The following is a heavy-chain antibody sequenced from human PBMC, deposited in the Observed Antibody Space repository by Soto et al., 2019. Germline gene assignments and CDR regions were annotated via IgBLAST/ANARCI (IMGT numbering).Heavy chain of an antibody. CDR2: ISWNSGSI. CDR3: AKAPTHYDLWSGPYYYYYYMDV. CDR1: GFTFDDYA. D-gene: IGHD3-3*01. Sequence: GGSLRLSCAASGFTFDDYAMHWVRQAPGKGLEWVSGISWNSGSIGYADSVKGRFTISRDNAKNSLYLQMNSLRAEDTALYYCAKAPTHYDLWSGPYYYYYYMDVWGKGTTVTVSS. V-gene: IGHV3-9*01. J-gene: IGHJ6*03.